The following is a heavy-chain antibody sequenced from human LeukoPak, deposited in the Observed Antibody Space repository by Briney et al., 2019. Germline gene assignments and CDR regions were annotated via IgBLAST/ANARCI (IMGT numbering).Heavy chain of an antibody. CDR2: INPNSGGT. CDR3: ARAGYCSSTSCPGRFDP. CDR1: GYTFTGYY. V-gene: IGHV1-2*02. Sequence: ASVKVSCKASGYTFTGYYMHWVRQAPGRGLEWMGWINPNSGGTNYAQKFQGRVTMTRDTSISTAYMELSRLRSDDTAVYYCARAGYCSSTSCPGRFDPWGQGTLVTVSS. J-gene: IGHJ5*02. D-gene: IGHD2-2*01.